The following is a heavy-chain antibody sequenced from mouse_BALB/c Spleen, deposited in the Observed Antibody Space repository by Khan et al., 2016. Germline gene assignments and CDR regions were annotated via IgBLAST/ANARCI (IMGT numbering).Heavy chain of an antibody. D-gene: IGHD2-14*01. J-gene: IGHJ4*01. CDR3: ARDKEVRRRTEPYAMDY. CDR2: ISDGGSYT. V-gene: IGHV5-4*02. CDR1: GFTFSDYY. Sequence: EVQLQESGGGLVKPGGSLKLSCAASGFTFSDYYMYWVRQTPEKRLEWVATISDGGSYTYYPDSVKGRFTISRDNAKNNLYLQMSSLKSEDTAMYYCARDKEVRRRTEPYAMDYWGQGTSVTVSS.